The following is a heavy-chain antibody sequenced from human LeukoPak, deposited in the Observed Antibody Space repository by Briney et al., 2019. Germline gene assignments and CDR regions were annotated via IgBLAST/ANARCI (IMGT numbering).Heavy chain of an antibody. D-gene: IGHD1-26*01. Sequence: GRSLRLSCAASGFTFSSYGMHWVRQAPGKGLEWVAVIWYDGSNKYYADSVKGRFTISRDNSKNTLYLQMNSLRAEDTAVYYCARDCGSYYGGFDYWGQGTLVTVSS. CDR3: ARDCGSYYGGFDY. CDR2: IWYDGSNK. J-gene: IGHJ4*02. CDR1: GFTFSSYG. V-gene: IGHV3-33*01.